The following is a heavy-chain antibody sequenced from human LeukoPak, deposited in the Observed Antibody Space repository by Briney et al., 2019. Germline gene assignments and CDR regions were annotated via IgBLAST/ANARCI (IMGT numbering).Heavy chain of an antibody. CDR2: IILICGTA. CDR1: GGTFGSYA. J-gene: IGHJ6*03. V-gene: IGHV1-69*06. CDR3: AREAYCGGDCYRGRQGGYYYYMDV. Sequence: GAGVKVSCKASGGTFGSYAFSWVRQAPAQGLEWMGGIILICGTANYAQKFQGRVTITADKSTSTAYMELSRLRSEDTAVYYCAREAYCGGDCYRGRQGGYYYYMDVWGKGTTVTISS. D-gene: IGHD2-21*02.